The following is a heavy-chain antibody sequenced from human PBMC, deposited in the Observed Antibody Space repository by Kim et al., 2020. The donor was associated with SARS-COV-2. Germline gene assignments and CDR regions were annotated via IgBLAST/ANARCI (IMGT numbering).Heavy chain of an antibody. Sequence: GGSLRLSCAASGFTFSSYGMHWVRQAPGKGLEWVAVISYDGSNKYYADSVKGRFTISRDNSKNTLYLQMNSLRAEDTAVYYCARDRSVYCSGGSCYSGSDYWGQGTLVTVSS. CDR3: ARDRSVYCSGGSCYSGSDY. CDR1: GFTFSSYG. V-gene: IGHV3-33*05. J-gene: IGHJ4*02. D-gene: IGHD2-15*01. CDR2: ISYDGSNK.